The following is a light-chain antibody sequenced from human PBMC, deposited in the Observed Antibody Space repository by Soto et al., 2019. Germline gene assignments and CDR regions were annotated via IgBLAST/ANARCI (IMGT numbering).Light chain of an antibody. CDR3: QQYGSSPQT. J-gene: IGKJ1*01. CDR1: QRVSNSY. CDR2: GAS. Sequence: EIVLTQSPGTLSLSPGESATLSCRASQRVSNSYLAWYQQRPGQAPRLLIYGASSRATGIPDRFSGSGSGTDFTLTISRLEPEDFAVYYCQQYGSSPQTFGQGTKVEIK. V-gene: IGKV3-20*01.